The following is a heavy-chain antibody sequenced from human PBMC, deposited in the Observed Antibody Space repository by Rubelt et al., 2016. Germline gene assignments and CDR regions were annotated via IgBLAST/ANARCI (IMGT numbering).Heavy chain of an antibody. D-gene: IGHD2-15*01. CDR3: ATRYCGGGSCYFYPEYHLDY. J-gene: IGHJ4*02. Sequence: QVQLQQWGAGLFRPSQNLSLTCGVYGGSFSNYYWTWIRQPPGKGLEWNGDINKSGNNEYNPSLKSRVTITVDTSKKQFPLKLSSVTAADTAVYYCATRYCGGGSCYFYPEYHLDYWGQGTLVTVSS. V-gene: IGHV4-34*01. CDR1: GGSFSNYY. CDR2: INKSGNN.